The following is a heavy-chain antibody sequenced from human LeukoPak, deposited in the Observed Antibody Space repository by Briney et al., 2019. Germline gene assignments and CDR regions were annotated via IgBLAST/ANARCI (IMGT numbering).Heavy chain of an antibody. D-gene: IGHD3-10*01. CDR1: GYSISRGYY. V-gene: IGHV4-38-2*01. J-gene: IGHJ4*02. Sequence: SETLSLTCGVSGYSISRGYYWAWIRRPPGKGLEWIGTIYHTGSTYYTPSLGSRVTISVDTSKNEFSLNLNSVTAADTAVYYCARAGWIITSGIDYWGQGALVTVSS. CDR2: IYHTGST. CDR3: ARAGWIITSGIDY.